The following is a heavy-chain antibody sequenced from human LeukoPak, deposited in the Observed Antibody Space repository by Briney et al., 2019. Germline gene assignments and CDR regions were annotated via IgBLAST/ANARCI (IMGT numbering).Heavy chain of an antibody. CDR2: ISCSGST. J-gene: IGHJ6*02. CDR3: ARDRGYFDWLFNPHYYGMDV. D-gene: IGHD3-9*01. Sequence: SETLSLTCTVSGGSISSYYWSWIRQPPGKGLEWIGYISCSGSTNYNPSIKSRVTISVDTSKNQFSLKLSSVTAADTAVYYCARDRGYFDWLFNPHYYGMDVWGQGTTVTVSS. CDR1: GGSISSYY. V-gene: IGHV4-59*01.